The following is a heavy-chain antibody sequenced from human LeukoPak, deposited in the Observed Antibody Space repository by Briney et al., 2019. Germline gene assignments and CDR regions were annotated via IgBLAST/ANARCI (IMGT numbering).Heavy chain of an antibody. CDR1: GGSISSDHW. CDR3: ASKLTAVAGYFDY. D-gene: IGHD6-19*01. CDR2: IHHSEST. J-gene: IGHJ4*02. Sequence: PSGTLSLACAVFGGSISSDHWWSWVRPSPGKGLEWIGEIHHSESTNYNPSLKSRVTISVDKFKNQFSLKLSSVTAADTAVYYCASKLTAVAGYFDYWGQGTLVTVSS. V-gene: IGHV4-4*02.